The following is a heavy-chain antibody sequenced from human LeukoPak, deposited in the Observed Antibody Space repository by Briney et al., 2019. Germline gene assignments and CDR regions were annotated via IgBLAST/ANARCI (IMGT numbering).Heavy chain of an antibody. CDR1: GYSFTSYW. CDR2: IYPGDSDT. D-gene: IGHD3-3*01. CDR3: ARRITIFGVVTHDDAFDI. J-gene: IGHJ3*02. Sequence: GESLKISCKGSGYSFTSYWIGWVRQMPGKGLEWMGIIYPGDSDTRYSPSFQGQVTISADKSISTAYLQWSSLKASDTAMYYCARRITIFGVVTHDDAFDIWGQGTMVTVSS. V-gene: IGHV5-51*01.